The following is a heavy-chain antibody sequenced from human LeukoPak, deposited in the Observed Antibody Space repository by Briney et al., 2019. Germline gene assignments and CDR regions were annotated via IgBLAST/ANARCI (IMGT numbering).Heavy chain of an antibody. Sequence: GGSLRLSCAASGFTFSSCAMSWVRQAPGKGLEWVGRIKSKTDGGTTDYAAPVKGRFTISRDDSKNTLYLQMNSLKTEDTAVYYCTTGRWKWELKYYFDYWGQGTLVTVSS. J-gene: IGHJ4*02. CDR1: GFTFSSCA. D-gene: IGHD1-26*01. V-gene: IGHV3-15*01. CDR3: TTGRWKWELKYYFDY. CDR2: IKSKTDGGTT.